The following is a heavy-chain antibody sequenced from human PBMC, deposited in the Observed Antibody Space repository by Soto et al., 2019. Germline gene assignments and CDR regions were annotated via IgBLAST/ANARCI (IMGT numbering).Heavy chain of an antibody. CDR3: PREDIVPRGMDV. Sequence: QVQLVESGGGVVQPGRSLRLSCAASGFTFSSYGMHWVRQAPGKGLEWVAVRSYDGSNKYYADSVKGRFTISRDNSKNTLYLQVNSLRAEDTAVYYCPREDIVPRGMDVWGKGTTVTVSS. CDR2: RSYDGSNK. D-gene: IGHD2-8*01. V-gene: IGHV3-30*03. CDR1: GFTFSSYG. J-gene: IGHJ6*03.